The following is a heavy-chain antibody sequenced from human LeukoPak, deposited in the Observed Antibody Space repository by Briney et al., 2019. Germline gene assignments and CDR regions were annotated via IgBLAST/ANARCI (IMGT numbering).Heavy chain of an antibody. Sequence: GGSLRLSCAASGFTFSSSGMSWVRQAPGEGLEWVSSISASGGSTYYADSVKGRFTISRDNAKNTLYLQMHSLRAEDTALYYCAKRAPDYFDYWGQGTLVTVSS. J-gene: IGHJ4*02. CDR3: AKRAPDYFDY. V-gene: IGHV3-23*01. CDR1: GFTFSSSG. CDR2: ISASGGST.